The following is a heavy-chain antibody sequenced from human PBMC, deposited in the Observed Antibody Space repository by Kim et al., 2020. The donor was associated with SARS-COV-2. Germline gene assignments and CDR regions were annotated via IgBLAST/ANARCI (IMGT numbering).Heavy chain of an antibody. CDR1: GYTFTSYY. J-gene: IGHJ4*02. D-gene: IGHD3-22*01. Sequence: ASVKVSCKASGYTFTSYYMHWVRQAPGQGLEWMGIINPSGGSTSYAQKFQGRVTMTRDTSTSTVYMELSSLRSEDTAVYYCARDYDYYDSSGPTYYFDYWGQGTLVTVSS. CDR2: INPSGGST. V-gene: IGHV1-46*01. CDR3: ARDYDYYDSSGPTYYFDY.